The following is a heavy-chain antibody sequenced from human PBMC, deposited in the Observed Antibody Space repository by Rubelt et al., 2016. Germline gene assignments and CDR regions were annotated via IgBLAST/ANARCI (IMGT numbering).Heavy chain of an antibody. V-gene: IGHV4-34*01. CDR2: INHSGST. CDR3: ARHESGTIHVGY. Sequence: QVQLQQWGAGLLKPSETLSLTCAVYGGSFSGYYWSWIRQPPGKGLEWIGEINHSGSTNYNPSLKSRVTISVDTSKNQFSLKLSSVTAADTAVYYCARHESGTIHVGYWGQGTLVTVSS. J-gene: IGHJ4*02. CDR1: GGSFSGYY. D-gene: IGHD2-15*01.